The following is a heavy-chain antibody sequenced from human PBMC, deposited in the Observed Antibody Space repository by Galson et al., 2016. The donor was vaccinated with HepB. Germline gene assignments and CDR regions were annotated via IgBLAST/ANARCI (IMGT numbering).Heavy chain of an antibody. V-gene: IGHV3-74*01. CDR3: ARTYGSGSYRRDAFDI. Sequence: SLRLSCAASGFTFSSYWMHWVRQAPGKGLVWVSRLNSDGTTTRYADSVKGRFTISRDNSKNTLYLQMNSLRAEDTAVYYCARTYGSGSYRRDAFDIWGQGTMVTVSS. CDR1: GFTFSSYW. D-gene: IGHD3-10*01. CDR2: LNSDGTTT. J-gene: IGHJ3*02.